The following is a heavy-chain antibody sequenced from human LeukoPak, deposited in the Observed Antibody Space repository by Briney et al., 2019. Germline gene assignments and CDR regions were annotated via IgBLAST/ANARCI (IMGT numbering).Heavy chain of an antibody. CDR2: IYYSGST. CDR3: ARKGGSWFGELLSTNWFDP. D-gene: IGHD3-10*01. CDR1: GGSISSSSYY. V-gene: IGHV4-39*07. Sequence: SETLSLTCTVSGGSISSSSYYWGWLRQPPGKGLEWIGSIYYSGSTYYNPSLKGRVTISVDTSKNQFSLKLSSVTAADTAVYYCARKGGSWFGELLSTNWFDPWGQGTLVTVSS. J-gene: IGHJ5*02.